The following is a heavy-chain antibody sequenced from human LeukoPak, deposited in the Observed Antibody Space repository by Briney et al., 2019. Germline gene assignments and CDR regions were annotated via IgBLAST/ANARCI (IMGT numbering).Heavy chain of an antibody. J-gene: IGHJ4*02. CDR1: GFTFSNVW. V-gene: IGHV3-15*01. CDR3: SPCIAVAGFLYY. D-gene: IGHD6-19*01. CDR2: IKSKTDGGTT. Sequence: GGSLRLSCAASGFTFSNVWMSWVRQAPGKGLEWVGRIKSKTDGGTTDYAAPVKGRFTISRDDSKDTLNLQMNSLKTEDTAVYYCSPCIAVAGFLYYWGQGTLVTVSS.